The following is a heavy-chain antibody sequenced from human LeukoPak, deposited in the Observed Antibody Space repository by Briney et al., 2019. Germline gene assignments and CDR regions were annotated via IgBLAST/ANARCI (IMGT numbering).Heavy chain of an antibody. CDR1: GFTFSSYE. Sequence: GGSLSLSWAPAGFTFSSYEMNWVRQAPGEGLEWVSYISSSGSTIYYADSVKGRFTISRDNAKNSLYLQMNSLRAEDTAVYYCAELGITMIGGVWGKGTTVTISS. CDR3: AELGITMIGGV. CDR2: ISSSGSTI. V-gene: IGHV3-48*03. D-gene: IGHD3-10*02. J-gene: IGHJ6*04.